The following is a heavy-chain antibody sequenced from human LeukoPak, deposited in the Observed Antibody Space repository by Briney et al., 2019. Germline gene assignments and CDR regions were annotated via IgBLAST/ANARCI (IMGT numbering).Heavy chain of an antibody. J-gene: IGHJ4*02. V-gene: IGHV3-23*01. CDR2: ISGSGGST. CDR1: GFTFSSYA. CDR3: AKSSGYSPY. D-gene: IGHD3-22*01. Sequence: GGSLRLSCAASGFTFSSYAMSWVHQAPGKGLEGVSAISGSGGSTYYADSVKGRFTISSDNSKNTLYLQMNSLRAEDTAVYYCAKSSGYSPYWGQGTLVTVSS.